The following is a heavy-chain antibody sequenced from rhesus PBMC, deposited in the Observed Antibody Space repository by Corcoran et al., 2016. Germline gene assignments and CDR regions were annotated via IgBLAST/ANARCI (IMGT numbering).Heavy chain of an antibody. CDR2: INGKSGRT. V-gene: IGHV4-80*01. D-gene: IGHD6-13*01. Sequence: QVQLQESGPGLVKPSETLSLTCAVSGGSFSNYWWSWIRQSPGKGLEGIGEINGKSGRTNGNPSLTRRVTISKDASKNQFSLKLSSVTAADTAVYYCATYRFSSWFWGQGVLVTVSS. CDR1: GGSFSNYW. J-gene: IGHJ4*01. CDR3: ATYRFSSWF.